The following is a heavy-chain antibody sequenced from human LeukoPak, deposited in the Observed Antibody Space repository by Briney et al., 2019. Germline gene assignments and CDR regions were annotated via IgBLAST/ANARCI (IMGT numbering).Heavy chain of an antibody. CDR2: NFFHDGST. D-gene: IGHD3-10*01. J-gene: IGHJ6*02. V-gene: IGHV1-46*02. Sequence: ASVKVSCKTSGYSFNSHHVHWVRRAPGQGLDWMGINFFHDGSTSNTQKFQGRVTMTRDTSTSTVYMELSSLRSEDTAVYYCARDSGNYHYDMDVWGQGTTVIVSS. CDR1: GYSFNSHH. CDR3: ARDSGNYHYDMDV.